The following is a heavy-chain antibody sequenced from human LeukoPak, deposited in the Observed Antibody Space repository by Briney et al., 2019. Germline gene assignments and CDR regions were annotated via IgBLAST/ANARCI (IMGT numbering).Heavy chain of an antibody. J-gene: IGHJ4*02. CDR3: AKDSSSWYYYFDY. D-gene: IGHD6-13*01. Sequence: GGSLRLSCAASGFTFSSYGMHWVRQAPGKGLEWVAVMSDDGNNKYYADSVKGRFTISRDNSKNTLYLQMNSLRAEDMAVYYCAKDSSSWYYYFDYWGQGTLVTVSS. CDR1: GFTFSSYG. V-gene: IGHV3-30*18. CDR2: MSDDGNNK.